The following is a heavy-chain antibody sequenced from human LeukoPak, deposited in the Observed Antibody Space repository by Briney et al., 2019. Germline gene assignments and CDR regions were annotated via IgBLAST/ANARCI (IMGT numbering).Heavy chain of an antibody. V-gene: IGHV3-66*01. D-gene: IGHD5-24*01. Sequence: AASGFTVSXNXXSXVXQAPGXXXXWVSVIYSGGSTYYADSVKGRFTISRDNSKNTLYLQMNSLRAEDTAVYYCARDRWLPYYFDYWGRGTLVTVSS. J-gene: IGHJ4*02. CDR1: GFTVSXNX. CDR2: IYSGGST. CDR3: ARDRWLPYYFDY.